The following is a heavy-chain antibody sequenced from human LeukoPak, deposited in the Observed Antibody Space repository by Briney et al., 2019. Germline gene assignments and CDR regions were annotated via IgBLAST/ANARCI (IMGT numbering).Heavy chain of an antibody. J-gene: IGHJ4*02. D-gene: IGHD1-26*01. CDR1: GFTFSSYA. CDR3: ARDQERSGALDY. Sequence: GRSLRLSCAASGFTFSSYATHWVRQAPGKGLEWVAVISYDGSNKYYADSVKGRFTISRDNSKNTLYLQMNSLRAEDTAVYYCARDQERSGALDYWGQGTLVTVSS. CDR2: ISYDGSNK. V-gene: IGHV3-30-3*01.